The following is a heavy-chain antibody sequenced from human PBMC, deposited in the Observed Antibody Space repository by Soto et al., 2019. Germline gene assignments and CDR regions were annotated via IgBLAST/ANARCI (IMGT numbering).Heavy chain of an antibody. V-gene: IGHV3-23*01. CDR1: GFTFSTYA. Sequence: GGSLRLSCAASGFTFSTYAMSWVRQAPGKGLEWVSAISGSGGSTYYADSVKGRFTISRDNSKNTLYLQINSLKTEDTAVYYCARATNYYYAMDVWGQGT. CDR2: ISGSGGST. CDR3: ARATNYYYAMDV. J-gene: IGHJ6*02.